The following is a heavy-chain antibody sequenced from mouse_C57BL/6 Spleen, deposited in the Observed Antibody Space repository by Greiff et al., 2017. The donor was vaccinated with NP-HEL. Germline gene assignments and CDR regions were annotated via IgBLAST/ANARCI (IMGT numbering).Heavy chain of an antibody. CDR1: GYTFTSYW. V-gene: IGHV1-7*01. CDR3: ARGTPEYGTVVDYFDY. J-gene: IGHJ2*01. Sequence: QVQLQQSGAELAKPGASVKLSCKASGYTFTSYWMHWVKQRPGQGLEWIGYINPSSGYTKYNQKFKDKATLTADKSSSTAYMQLSSLTYEDSAGYYCARGTPEYGTVVDYFDYWGQGTTLTVSS. D-gene: IGHD1-1*01. CDR2: INPSSGYT.